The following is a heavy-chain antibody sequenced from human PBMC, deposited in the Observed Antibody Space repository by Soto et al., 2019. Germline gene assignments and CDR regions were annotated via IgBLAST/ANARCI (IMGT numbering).Heavy chain of an antibody. D-gene: IGHD5-12*01. Sequence: QVQLQQWGAGLLKPSETLSITCAVYGGSFSGYYWGWIRQPTGKGLEWIGEINHSGSTNYNPSLKSRVTISVDTSKNQFSLKLSSVTAADTAVYYCARGPWLLSSFDYWGQGTLVTVSS. CDR3: ARGPWLLSSFDY. V-gene: IGHV4-34*01. CDR1: GGSFSGYY. J-gene: IGHJ4*02. CDR2: INHSGST.